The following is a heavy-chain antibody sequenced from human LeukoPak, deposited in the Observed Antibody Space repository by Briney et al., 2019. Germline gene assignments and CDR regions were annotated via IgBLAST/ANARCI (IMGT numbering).Heavy chain of an antibody. CDR2: IYDRGPA. CDR3: ARSRQASGLFSS. J-gene: IGHJ5*02. CDR1: GYAIISGGFS. Sequence: SETLFLTCTVSGYAIISGGFSWNWIRQPPGKGLEWIGCIYDRGPAHYNPSLKSRFTISVDRPKNQFFLNVTSLTAADTAVYYCARSRQASGLFSSWGQGTLVVVSS. D-gene: IGHD3-10*01. V-gene: IGHV4-30-2*01.